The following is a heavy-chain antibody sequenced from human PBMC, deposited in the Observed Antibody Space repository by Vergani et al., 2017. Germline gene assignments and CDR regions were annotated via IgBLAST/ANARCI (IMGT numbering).Heavy chain of an antibody. J-gene: IGHJ5*02. Sequence: QVQLQESGPGLVKPSETLSLTCTVSGGSISSYYWSWIRQPPGKGLEWIGYIYYSGSTNYNPSLKSRVTISVDTSKNQFSLKLSSVTAADTAVYYCARDVRSYDSSGYYVTYNWFDPWGQGTLVTVSS. CDR2: IYYSGST. D-gene: IGHD3-22*01. CDR1: GGSISSYY. CDR3: ARDVRSYDSSGYYVTYNWFDP. V-gene: IGHV4-59*01.